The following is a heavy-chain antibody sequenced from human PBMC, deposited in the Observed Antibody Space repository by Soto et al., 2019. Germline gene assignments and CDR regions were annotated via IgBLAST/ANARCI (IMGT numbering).Heavy chain of an antibody. V-gene: IGHV4-39*07. Sequence: SETLSITCTVSGGSISSETYYWGWNRQPPGKGLEWIGNIFYSGSTNYNPSLKSRVTMSVDTSKNQFSLKLSSVTAADTAVYYCARADAGKRGHYHGMDVWGQGTTVTVSS. J-gene: IGHJ6*02. CDR1: GGSISSETYY. D-gene: IGHD3-10*01. CDR2: IFYSGST. CDR3: ARADAGKRGHYHGMDV.